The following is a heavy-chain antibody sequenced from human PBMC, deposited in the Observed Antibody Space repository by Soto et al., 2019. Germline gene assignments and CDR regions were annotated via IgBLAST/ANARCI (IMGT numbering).Heavy chain of an antibody. Sequence: QVQLVQSGAEVKKPGSSVKVSCKASGGTFSCYAISWVRQAPGQGLEWMGGIIPIFGTANYAQKFQGRVTITADKSTSTAYMELSSLRSEDTAVYYCARDVEGYCSGGSCYSRYYGMDVWGQGTTVTVSS. CDR2: IIPIFGTA. D-gene: IGHD2-15*01. CDR3: ARDVEGYCSGGSCYSRYYGMDV. J-gene: IGHJ6*02. V-gene: IGHV1-69*06. CDR1: GGTFSCYA.